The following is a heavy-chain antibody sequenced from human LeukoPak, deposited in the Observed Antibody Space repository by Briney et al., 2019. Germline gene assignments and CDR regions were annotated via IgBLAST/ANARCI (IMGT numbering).Heavy chain of an antibody. Sequence: ASVKVSCKASGYTFTSYGISWVRQAPGQGLEWMGWISAYNGNTNYAQKLQGRVTMTTDTSTSTAYMELRSLRSDDTAVYYCARDRYYYDSSGYLFLDYWGQGTLVTVSS. V-gene: IGHV1-18*01. D-gene: IGHD3-22*01. CDR3: ARDRYYYDSSGYLFLDY. CDR2: ISAYNGNT. CDR1: GYTFTSYG. J-gene: IGHJ4*02.